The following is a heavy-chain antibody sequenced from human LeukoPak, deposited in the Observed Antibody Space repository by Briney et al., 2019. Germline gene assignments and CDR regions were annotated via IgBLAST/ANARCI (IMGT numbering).Heavy chain of an antibody. J-gene: IGHJ4*02. D-gene: IGHD6-19*01. CDR2: MNPNRGGT. V-gene: IGHV1-2*02. CDR3: ARDRGRWTIAVAGTGGTDY. Sequence: GASVKFSCKASGYTFTAYYMQWVRQAPGQGLEWMGWMNPNRGGTNYARKFQGRVTMTRDTSISTAYMELSSLRSDDTAVYYCARDRGRWTIAVAGTGGTDYWGQGTLVTVSS. CDR1: GYTFTAYY.